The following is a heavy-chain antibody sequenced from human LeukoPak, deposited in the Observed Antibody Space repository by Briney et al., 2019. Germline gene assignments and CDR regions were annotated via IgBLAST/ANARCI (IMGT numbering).Heavy chain of an antibody. CDR1: GYTFASYG. D-gene: IGHD3-22*01. CDR2: ISAYNGNT. V-gene: IGHV1-18*01. Sequence: ASVKVSCKASGYTFASYGISWVRQAPGQGLEWMGWISAYNGNTNYAQKLQGRVTMTTDTSTSTAYMELRSLRSDDTAVYYCARDDYDSSGYYYPYYFDYWGQGTLVTVSS. J-gene: IGHJ4*02. CDR3: ARDDYDSSGYYYPYYFDY.